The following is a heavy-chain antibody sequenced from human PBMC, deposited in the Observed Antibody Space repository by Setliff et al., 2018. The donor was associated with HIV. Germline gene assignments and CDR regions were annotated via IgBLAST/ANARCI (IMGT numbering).Heavy chain of an antibody. Sequence: HPGGSLRLSCAASGFTFSSHAMTWVRQAPGQGLEWVSSITESGGTYYADSVKGRFTISRDTSKNTVYLQMNSLRAEDTAVYYCAKDLVYYDTSGDLDYWGQGTLVTVSS. V-gene: IGHV3-23*01. CDR2: ITESGGT. J-gene: IGHJ4*02. CDR1: GFTFSSHA. D-gene: IGHD3-22*01. CDR3: AKDLVYYDTSGDLDY.